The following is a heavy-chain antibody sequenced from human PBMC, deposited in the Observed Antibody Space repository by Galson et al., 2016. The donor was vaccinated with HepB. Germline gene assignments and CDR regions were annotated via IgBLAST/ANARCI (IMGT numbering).Heavy chain of an antibody. CDR1: GFAFSDHY. V-gene: IGHV3-72*01. Sequence: SLRLSCAASGFAFSDHYIDWVRQAPGKGLEWVGRTKDRTNSYTAEYAASVKGRFTISRDDSKNSVYLQMNSLKIEDTAVYYCAREGSVSGPDFDNWGQGTLVTVSS. J-gene: IGHJ4*02. D-gene: IGHD6-19*01. CDR3: AREGSVSGPDFDN. CDR2: TKDRTNSYTA.